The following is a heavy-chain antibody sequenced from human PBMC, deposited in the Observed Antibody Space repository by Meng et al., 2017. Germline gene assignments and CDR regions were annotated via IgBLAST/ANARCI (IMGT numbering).Heavy chain of an antibody. Sequence: VQLVASRGGVVPPGSHLRLSCAAAGFTFSRYAMHWVRQAPGKGLEWVAVISYDGSNKYYAASVKGRFTTTSENSKNSLYLQMNSPSAEDTAVYYWAREDACYWGQGTLVTVSS. J-gene: IGHJ4*02. CDR2: ISYDGSNK. V-gene: IGHV3-30-3*01. CDR3: AREDACY. CDR1: GFTFSRYA.